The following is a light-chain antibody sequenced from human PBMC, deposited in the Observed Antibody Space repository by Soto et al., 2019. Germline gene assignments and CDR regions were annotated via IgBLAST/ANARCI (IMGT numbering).Light chain of an antibody. CDR1: QSVSNSF. CDR2: GAS. CDR3: QQYGSSLTWT. Sequence: EIVLTQSPGTLSLSPGERATLSCRAIQSVSNSFLAWYQQAPGQAPRLLIYGASSRATGIPDRFSGSGSGTDFTLTISRLEPEDFAVYYCQQYGSSLTWTFGQGTKVDI. J-gene: IGKJ1*01. V-gene: IGKV3-20*01.